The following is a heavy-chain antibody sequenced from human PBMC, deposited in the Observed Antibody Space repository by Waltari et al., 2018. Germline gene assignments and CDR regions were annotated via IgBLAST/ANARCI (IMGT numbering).Heavy chain of an antibody. D-gene: IGHD2-21*02. V-gene: IGHV5-51*01. CDR2: IYPGDSDT. CDR3: ARHPLAYCGGDCRYYYGMDV. J-gene: IGHJ6*02. CDR1: GYSFTSYW. Sequence: EVQLVQSGAEVKKPGESLKISCQGSGYSFTSYWIDLVRQMPGKGLEWMGIIYPGDSDTRYSPSFQGQVTISADKSISTAYLQWSSLKASDTAMYYCARHPLAYCGGDCRYYYGMDVWGQGTTVTVSS.